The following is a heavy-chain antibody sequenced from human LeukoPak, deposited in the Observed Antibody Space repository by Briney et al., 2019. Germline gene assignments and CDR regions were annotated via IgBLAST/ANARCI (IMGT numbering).Heavy chain of an antibody. CDR2: IYYSGST. D-gene: IGHD6-13*01. V-gene: IGHV4-39*07. Sequence: PSQTLSLTCTVSGGSISSGSYYWGWIRQPPGKGLEWIGSIYYSGSTYYNPSLKSRVTISVDTSKNQFSLKLSSVTAADTAVYYCARVPIAAAGSDAFDIWGQGTMVTVSS. J-gene: IGHJ3*02. CDR3: ARVPIAAAGSDAFDI. CDR1: GGSISSGSYY.